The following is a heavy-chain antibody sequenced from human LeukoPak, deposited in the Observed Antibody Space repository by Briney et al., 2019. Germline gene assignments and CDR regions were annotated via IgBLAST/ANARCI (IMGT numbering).Heavy chain of an antibody. Sequence: GGTLKLSCAASGFTFSGSAMHWVRQAPAPGQERVAVIWYDGSNKYYADSVKGRFTISTDNSKNKLYLQTNSLRAEDTAVYYCARDRYDFWSGYYRTDAFDIWGQGTMVTVSS. CDR3: ARDRYDFWSGYYRTDAFDI. CDR2: IWYDGSNK. V-gene: IGHV3-33*08. J-gene: IGHJ3*02. D-gene: IGHD3-3*01. CDR1: GFTFSGSA.